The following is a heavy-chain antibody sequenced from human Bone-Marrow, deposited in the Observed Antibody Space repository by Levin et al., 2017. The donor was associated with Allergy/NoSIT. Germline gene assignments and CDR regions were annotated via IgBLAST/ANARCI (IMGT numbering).Heavy chain of an antibody. CDR3: ARDGALLAVAGWGHFDY. CDR1: GYTFTSYG. Sequence: ASVKVSCKASGYTFTSYGISWVRQAPGQGLEWMGWISAYNGNTNYAQKLQGRVTMTTDTSTSTAYMELRSLRSDDTAVYYCARDGALLAVAGWGHFDYWGQGTLVTVSS. CDR2: ISAYNGNT. D-gene: IGHD6-19*01. J-gene: IGHJ4*02. V-gene: IGHV1-18*01.